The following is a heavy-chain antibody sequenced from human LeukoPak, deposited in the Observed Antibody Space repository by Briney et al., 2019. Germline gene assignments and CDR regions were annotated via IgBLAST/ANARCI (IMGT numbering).Heavy chain of an antibody. CDR2: INPNNGGT. Sequence: GASVKVSCRASGYTFTGHYIHWVRQAPGQGLEWMGWINPNNGGTHYAQKFQGRVTLTRDTSINTAYMELSRLTSDDTALYFCARMYRGVVIHNSYFFMDVWGKGTTVTISS. V-gene: IGHV1-2*02. CDR1: GYTFTGHY. D-gene: IGHD3-10*01. J-gene: IGHJ6*03. CDR3: ARMYRGVVIHNSYFFMDV.